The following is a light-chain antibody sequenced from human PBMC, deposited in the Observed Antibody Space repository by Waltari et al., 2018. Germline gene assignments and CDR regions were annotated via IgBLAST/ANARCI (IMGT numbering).Light chain of an antibody. CDR2: KAS. V-gene: IGKV1-5*03. J-gene: IGKJ2*01. Sequence: DIQMTQSPSTLAESVGDSVTIDCRTSQNINNFLAWYQQKPGKAPQLLIRKASTLKSGVPPRFSGSGSGTEFTLTISSLQPDDFATYYCQHYNGFSPYNFGQGTKLEIK. CDR1: QNINNF. CDR3: QHYNGFSPYN.